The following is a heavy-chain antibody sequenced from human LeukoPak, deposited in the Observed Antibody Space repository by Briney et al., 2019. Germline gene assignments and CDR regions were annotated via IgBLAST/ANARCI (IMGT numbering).Heavy chain of an antibody. CDR3: AKGTCTSTSCYGNAFDI. V-gene: IGHV3-23*01. CDR1: GFIFDNYA. Sequence: SGGSLRLSFAASGFIFDNYAMSWVRQAPGKGLEGVSTITGSGGRTYFADSVKGRFTISRDNSNNTLSLQMKSLRAEDTALYHCAKGTCTSTSCYGNAFDIWGQGTGVTVSS. CDR2: ITGSGGRT. D-gene: IGHD2/OR15-2a*01. J-gene: IGHJ3*02.